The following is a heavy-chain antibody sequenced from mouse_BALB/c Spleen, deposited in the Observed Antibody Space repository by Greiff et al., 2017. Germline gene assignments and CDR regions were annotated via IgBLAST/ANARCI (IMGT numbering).Heavy chain of an antibody. J-gene: IGHJ2*01. CDR1: GFTFSDYY. CDR2: ISDGGSYT. D-gene: IGHD1-1*01. CDR3: ARDRSSYGSLDY. V-gene: IGHV5-4*02. Sequence: EVKLMESGGGLVKPGGSLKLSCAASGFTFSDYYMYWVRQTPEKRLEWVATISDGGSYTYYPDSVKGRFTISRDNAKNNLYLQMSSLKSEDTAMYYCARDRSSYGSLDYWGQGTTLTVSS.